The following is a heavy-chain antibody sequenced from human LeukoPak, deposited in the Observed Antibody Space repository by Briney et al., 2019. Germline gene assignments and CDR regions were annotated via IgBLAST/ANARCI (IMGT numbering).Heavy chain of an antibody. CDR2: IYYSGST. D-gene: IGHD2-2*01. Sequence: SETLSLTCAVSGYSISSGYYWGWIRQPPGKGLEWIGSIYYSGSTYYNPSLKSRVTISVDSSKNQFSLKLSSVTAADTAVYYCARHGCSSTSCYAEHYYYYMDVWGKGTTVTVSS. CDR3: ARHGCSSTSCYAEHYYYYMDV. CDR1: GYSISSGYY. V-gene: IGHV4-38-2*01. J-gene: IGHJ6*03.